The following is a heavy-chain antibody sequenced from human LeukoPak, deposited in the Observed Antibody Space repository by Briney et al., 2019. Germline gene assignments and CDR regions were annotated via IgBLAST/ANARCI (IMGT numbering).Heavy chain of an antibody. V-gene: IGHV3-23*01. Sequence: PGGSLRLSCAASGFTLSSYAMSWVRQAPGKGLEWVSAISGSGGSTYYADSVKGRFTISRDNSKNTLYLQMNSLRAEDTALYFCANEVRPNDYWGRGTLVTVSS. CDR3: ANEVRPNDY. CDR2: ISGSGGST. J-gene: IGHJ4*02. D-gene: IGHD4/OR15-4a*01. CDR1: GFTLSSYA.